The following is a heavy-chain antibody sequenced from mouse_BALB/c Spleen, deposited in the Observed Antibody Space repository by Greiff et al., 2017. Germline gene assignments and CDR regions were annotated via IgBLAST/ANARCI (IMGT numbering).Heavy chain of an antibody. J-gene: IGHJ3*01. V-gene: IGHV5-12-2*01. CDR1: GFTFSSYT. D-gene: IGHD2-3*01. CDR3: ASSYDGYYVFAY. CDR2: ISNGGGST. Sequence: EVMLVESGGGLVQPGGSLKLSCAASGFTFSSYTMSWVRQTPEKRLEWVAYISNGGGSTYYPDTVKGRFTISRDNAKNTLYLQMSSLKSEDTAMYYCASSYDGYYVFAYWGQGTLVTVSA.